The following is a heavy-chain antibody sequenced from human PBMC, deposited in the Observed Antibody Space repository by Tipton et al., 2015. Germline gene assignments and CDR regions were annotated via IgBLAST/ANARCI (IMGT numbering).Heavy chain of an antibody. Sequence: QLVQSGAEVKKPGESLKFSCKGSGYTFTTHWIGWVRQMPGKGLEWMGIIYPGDSHTRYNPSFQGQVTISADKSISTAYLHWSSLKASDTAMYYCARHVSFYYDTHGSDALDIWAQGTMVTVSS. CDR2: IYPGDSHT. V-gene: IGHV5-51*01. CDR1: GYTFTTHW. D-gene: IGHD3-22*01. J-gene: IGHJ3*02. CDR3: ARHVSFYYDTHGSDALDI.